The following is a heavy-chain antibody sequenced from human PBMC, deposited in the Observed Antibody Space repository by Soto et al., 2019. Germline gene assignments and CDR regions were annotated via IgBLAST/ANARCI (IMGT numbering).Heavy chain of an antibody. CDR3: VRQGIGNLHGLVDI. D-gene: IGHD3-10*01. CDR2: VYSTGGF. CDR1: GGSIDGHN. Sequence: QVQLHESGPGLVKPSETLSLTCTVSGGSIDGHNCAWIRQTPGKALEWIGYVYSTGGFGYNPSLKDRVTLSMDTSKRQFSLQMRSVTAADTAVYYCVRQGIGNLHGLVDIWGRGTTVTVSS. J-gene: IGHJ6*02. V-gene: IGHV4-59*08.